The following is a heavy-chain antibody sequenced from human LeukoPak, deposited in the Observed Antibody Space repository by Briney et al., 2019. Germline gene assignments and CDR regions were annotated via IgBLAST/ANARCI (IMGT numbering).Heavy chain of an antibody. V-gene: IGHV3-23*01. Sequence: PGGSLRLSCAASGFTFSSYAMSWARQAPGKGLEWVSAISGSGGSTYYADSVKGRFTISRDNSKNTLYLQMNSLRAEDTAVYYCAKEPKTYYDFWSGYRGGYWGQGTLVTVSS. J-gene: IGHJ4*02. CDR3: AKEPKTYYDFWSGYRGGY. CDR2: ISGSGGST. CDR1: GFTFSSYA. D-gene: IGHD3-3*01.